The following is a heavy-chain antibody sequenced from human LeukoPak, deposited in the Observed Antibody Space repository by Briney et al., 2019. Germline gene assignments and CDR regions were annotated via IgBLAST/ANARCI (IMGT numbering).Heavy chain of an antibody. CDR3: ARGGLAAAGFFDY. V-gene: IGHV4-34*01. CDR1: GGSFSGYY. Sequence: PSETLSLTCAVYGGSFSGYYWSWIRQPPGKGLEWIGEINHSGSTNYNPSLKSRVTISVDTSKNQFPLKLSSVTAADTAVYYCARGGLAAAGFFDYWGQGTLVTVSA. D-gene: IGHD6-13*01. J-gene: IGHJ4*02. CDR2: INHSGST.